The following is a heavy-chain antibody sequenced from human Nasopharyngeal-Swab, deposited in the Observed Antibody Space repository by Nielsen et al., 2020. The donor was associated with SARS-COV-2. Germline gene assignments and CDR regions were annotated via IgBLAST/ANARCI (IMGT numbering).Heavy chain of an antibody. CDR3: TRVSGHWYFDL. J-gene: IGHJ2*01. CDR1: GFTFGDYA. Sequence: GGSLRLSCTASGFTFGDYAMSWFRQAPGKGLEWVGFIRSKAYGGTTEYAASVKGRFTISRDDSKSIAYLQMNSLKTEDTAAYYCTRVSGHWYFDLWGRGTLVTVSS. V-gene: IGHV3-49*03. CDR2: IRSKAYGGTT.